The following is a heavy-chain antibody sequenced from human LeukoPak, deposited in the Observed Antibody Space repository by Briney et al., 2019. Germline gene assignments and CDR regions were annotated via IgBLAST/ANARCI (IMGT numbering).Heavy chain of an antibody. CDR3: ASRSGSYYNDY. J-gene: IGHJ4*02. D-gene: IGHD3-10*01. CDR2: INHSGST. Sequence: SETLSLTCAVYGGSFSGYYWSWIRQPPGKGLEWIGEINHSGSTNYNPSLKSRVTISVDTSENQFSLKLSSVTAADTAVYYCASRSGSYYNDYWGQGTLVTVSS. V-gene: IGHV4-34*01. CDR1: GGSFSGYY.